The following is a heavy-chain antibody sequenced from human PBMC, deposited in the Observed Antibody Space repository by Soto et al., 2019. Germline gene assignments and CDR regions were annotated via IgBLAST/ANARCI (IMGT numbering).Heavy chain of an antibody. CDR2: TSYDGSNK. CDR3: ARGNSGYDGTFDY. Sequence: QVQLVESGGGVVQPGRSLRLSCAASGFTFSNYAMHWVRQAPGKGLEWVAVTSYDGSNKYYADSVKGRFTISRDNSKNTVHLQMNSLRAEDTAVYYCARGNSGYDGTFDYWGQGTLVTVSS. CDR1: GFTFSNYA. D-gene: IGHD5-12*01. J-gene: IGHJ4*02. V-gene: IGHV3-30-3*01.